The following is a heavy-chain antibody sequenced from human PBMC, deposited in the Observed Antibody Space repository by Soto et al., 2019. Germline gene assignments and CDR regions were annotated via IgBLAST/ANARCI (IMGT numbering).Heavy chain of an antibody. J-gene: IGHJ6*03. CDR3: ARDRPPSAAPYYYYYMDV. D-gene: IGHD6-6*01. V-gene: IGHV3-33*01. Sequence: GGSLRLSCAASGFTFSSYGMHWVRQAPGKGLEWVAVIWYDGSNKYYADSVKGRFTISRDNSKNTLYLQMNSLRAEDTAVYYCARDRPPSAAPYYYYYMDVWGKGTTVTVSS. CDR2: IWYDGSNK. CDR1: GFTFSSYG.